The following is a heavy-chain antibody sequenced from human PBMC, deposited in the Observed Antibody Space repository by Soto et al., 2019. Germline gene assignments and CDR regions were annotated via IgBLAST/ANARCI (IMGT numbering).Heavy chain of an antibody. CDR2: INAGNGNT. CDR3: ARDRTYYGYYMGDY. CDR1: GYTFTSYV. V-gene: IGHV1-3*01. D-gene: IGHD3-22*01. Sequence: QVQLVQSGAEVKKPGASVKVSCKASGYTFTSYVLHWVRQAPGQRPEWMGWINAGNGNTKYSQNFQGRGTISENSSASTVYMELRSLKSEDTAVYYCARDRTYYGYYMGDYWGRGTLVAVSS. J-gene: IGHJ4*02.